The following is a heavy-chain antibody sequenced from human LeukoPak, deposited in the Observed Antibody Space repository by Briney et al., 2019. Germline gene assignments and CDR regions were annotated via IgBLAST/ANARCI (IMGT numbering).Heavy chain of an antibody. V-gene: IGHV4-39*01. D-gene: IGHD3-3*01. CDR1: GGSISSSSYY. J-gene: IGHJ5*02. CDR2: IYYSGST. Sequence: SETLSLTCTVSGGSISSSSYYWGWIRQPPGKGLEWIGSIYYSGSTYYNPSLKSRVTISVDTSKNQFSLKLSSVTAADTAVYYCARHYDSWSGHWGFDPWGQGTLVTVSS. CDR3: ARHYDSWSGHWGFDP.